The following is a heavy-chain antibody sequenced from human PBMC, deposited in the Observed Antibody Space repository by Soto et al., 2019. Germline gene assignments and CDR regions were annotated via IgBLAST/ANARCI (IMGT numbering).Heavy chain of an antibody. D-gene: IGHD2-15*01. J-gene: IGHJ3*02. CDR2: VTADGGT. CDR3: APHVSCSGGSCQYDAFAI. CDR1: GFTVSSHA. Sequence: EVQVLESGGGLVQPGGSLRLSGEGSGFTVSSHAMTWIRQAPGKGPEWVSTVTADGGTYYADSVKGRFAMSRDTSENTLYLQMNCLGAEDTAAYYCAPHVSCSGGSCQYDAFAIRGQGTMVTVSS. V-gene: IGHV3-23*01.